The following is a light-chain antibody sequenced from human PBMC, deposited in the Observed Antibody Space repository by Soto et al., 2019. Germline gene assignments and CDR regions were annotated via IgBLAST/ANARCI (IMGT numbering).Light chain of an antibody. J-gene: IGLJ1*01. CDR3: CSYAGTTSYV. CDR1: SGDVGYYNY. V-gene: IGLV2-11*01. CDR2: DVT. Sequence: QSALTQPRSVSGSPGQSVTISCTGTSGDVGYYNYVSWYQQHPGKAPKVMIYDVTERPSGVPDRFSGSKSGNTASLTISGLQAEDEADYYCCSYAGTTSYVLGTGTKLTVL.